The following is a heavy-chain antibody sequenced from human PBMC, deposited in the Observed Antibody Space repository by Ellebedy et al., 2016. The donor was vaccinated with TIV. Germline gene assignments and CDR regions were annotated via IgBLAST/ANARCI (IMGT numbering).Heavy chain of an antibody. V-gene: IGHV3-66*01. CDR2: IYSGGTT. D-gene: IGHD3-9*01. J-gene: IGHJ1*01. CDR3: AREVVIYDILTGYYSRYFQH. CDR1: GFTVSSNY. Sequence: GESLKLSCAASGFTVSSNYMSWVRQAPGKGLECVSVIYSGGTTYYADSVKGRFTISRYNSKNTLYLQMNSLRAEDTAVYYCAREVVIYDILTGYYSRYFQHWGQGTLVTVSS.